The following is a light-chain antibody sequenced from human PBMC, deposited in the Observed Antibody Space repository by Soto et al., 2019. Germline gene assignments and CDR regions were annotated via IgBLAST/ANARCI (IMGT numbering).Light chain of an antibody. V-gene: IGKV2-28*01. J-gene: IGKJ2*01. CDR2: LGS. CDR3: MQALQTPPAYT. Sequence: DIVMTQSPLSLPVTPGEPASISCRSSQSLLHSNGYNYLDWYLQKPGQSPQLLIYLGSNRASGVPERFSGSGSGTDFTLKISRLEAEDVGVYYCMQALQTPPAYTFGQGTKLEIK. CDR1: QSLLHSNGYNY.